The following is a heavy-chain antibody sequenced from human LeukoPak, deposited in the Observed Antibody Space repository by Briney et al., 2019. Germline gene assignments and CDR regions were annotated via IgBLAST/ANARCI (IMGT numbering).Heavy chain of an antibody. CDR2: IYYSGST. D-gene: IGHD6-13*01. CDR1: GGSISSYY. J-gene: IGHJ5*02. Sequence: SETLCLTCTVSGGSISSYYWSWIRQPPGKGLEWIGYIYYSGSTNYNPSLKSRVTISVDTSTNQFSLRLSSVTAADTAVYYCARENPIAVAGWFDPWGQGTLVTVSS. V-gene: IGHV4-59*01. CDR3: ARENPIAVAGWFDP.